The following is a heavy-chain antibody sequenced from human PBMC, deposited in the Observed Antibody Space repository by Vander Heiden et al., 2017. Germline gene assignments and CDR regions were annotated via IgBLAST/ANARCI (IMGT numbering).Heavy chain of an antibody. J-gene: IGHJ4*02. V-gene: IGHV1-58*01. D-gene: IGHD6-19*01. CDR1: GFPFTSSA. Sequence: QMQLVQPGHEVKKPGTSVQASCKASGFPFTSSAVQWVRQARGQRLEWIGWIFVGSGNTNYAEKFQERVTITRDKSTSTAYMELSSLRSEDTAVYYCAADVSRGRVVDYWGQGTLVTVSS. CDR2: IFVGSGNT. CDR3: AADVSRGRVVDY.